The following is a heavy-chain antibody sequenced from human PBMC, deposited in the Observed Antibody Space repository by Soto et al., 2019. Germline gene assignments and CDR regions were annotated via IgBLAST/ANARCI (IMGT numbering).Heavy chain of an antibody. J-gene: IGHJ4*02. CDR1: GYTITSYG. V-gene: IGHV1-18*01. D-gene: IGHD6-19*01. CDR2: ISAYNGNT. Sequence: QVQLVQSGAEVKKPGASVKVSCKASGYTITSYGISWVRQAPGQGLEWMGWISAYNGNTNYAQKLQGRVTMTTDTSMSTAYMELRSLRSDDTAVYYCARDLACIAVAGSFDYWGQGTLVTVSS. CDR3: ARDLACIAVAGSFDY.